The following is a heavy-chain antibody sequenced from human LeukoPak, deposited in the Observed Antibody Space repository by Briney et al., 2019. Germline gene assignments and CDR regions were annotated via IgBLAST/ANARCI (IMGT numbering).Heavy chain of an antibody. CDR1: GGTFSSYA. Sequence: SVKVSCKASGGTFSSYAISWVRQAPGQGLEWMGGIIPIFGTANYAQKFQGRVTITADESTSTAYMELSSLRSEDTAVYYCARTLYCSGGSCYPSSYYYYGMDVWGQGTTVTVS. J-gene: IGHJ6*02. CDR2: IIPIFGTA. V-gene: IGHV1-69*13. CDR3: ARTLYCSGGSCYPSSYYYYGMDV. D-gene: IGHD2-15*01.